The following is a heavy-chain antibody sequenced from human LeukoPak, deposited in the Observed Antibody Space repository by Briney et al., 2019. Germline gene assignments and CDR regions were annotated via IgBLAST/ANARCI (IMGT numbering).Heavy chain of an antibody. Sequence: GGSLRLSCAASGFTFSTFAMLWVRQPRGKGLEWVSSIFPSGGEIHYADSVKGRFTISRDNAKNSLYLQMNSLRAEDTAVYYCARDGFYYYGSGSSGVNYFDYWGQGALVTVSS. CDR1: GFTFSTFA. CDR2: IFPSGGEI. D-gene: IGHD3-10*01. V-gene: IGHV3-21*01. CDR3: ARDGFYYYGSGSSGVNYFDY. J-gene: IGHJ4*02.